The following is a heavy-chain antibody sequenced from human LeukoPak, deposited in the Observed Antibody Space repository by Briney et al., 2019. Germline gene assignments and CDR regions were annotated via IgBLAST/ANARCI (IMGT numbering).Heavy chain of an antibody. V-gene: IGHV3-11*06. J-gene: IGHJ4*02. D-gene: IGHD2-2*03. CDR2: ISSSSSYT. Sequence: GGSLRLSCAASGFTFSDYYMSWIRQAPGKGLEWVSYISSSSSYTNYADSVKGRFTISRDNAKNSLYLQMNCLRAEDTAVYYCARVDMWTLYYWGQGTLVTVSS. CDR1: GFTFSDYY. CDR3: ARVDMWTLYY.